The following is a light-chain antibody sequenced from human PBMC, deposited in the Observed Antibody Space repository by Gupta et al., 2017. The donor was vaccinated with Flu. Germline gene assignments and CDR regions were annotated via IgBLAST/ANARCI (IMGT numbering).Light chain of an antibody. CDR1: SSDIGTYKY. J-gene: IGLJ2*01. CDR2: EVN. CDR3: SSYTNTNTLVV. V-gene: IGLV2-14*01. Sequence: QSALPQPASVSGSPGQSITISCTGTSSDIGTYKYVSWYQQHPGNAPELMIFEVNNRPSGVSTRCSGSKSGNTASLTISGLQAEDEAVYFCSSYTNTNTLVVFGGGTKLTVL.